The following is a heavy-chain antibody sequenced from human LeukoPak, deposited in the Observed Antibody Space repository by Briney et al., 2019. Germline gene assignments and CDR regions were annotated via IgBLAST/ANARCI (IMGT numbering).Heavy chain of an antibody. CDR2: ISFTSSFV. J-gene: IGHJ4*02. CDR1: GFTFSDYS. V-gene: IGHV3-21*01. Sequence: GGSLRLSCAPSGFTFSDYSMNWVRQAPGKGLGWVSSISFTSSFVYYADSVKGRFTISRDNAKNSLYLQMNSLRAEDTAVYYCASERLVVRGITGYFDYWGQGTLVTVSS. D-gene: IGHD3-10*01. CDR3: ASERLVVRGITGYFDY.